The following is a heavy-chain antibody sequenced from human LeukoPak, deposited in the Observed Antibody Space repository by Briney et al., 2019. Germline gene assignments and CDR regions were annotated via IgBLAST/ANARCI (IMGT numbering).Heavy chain of an antibody. CDR1: GYTFTGYY. V-gene: IGHV1-2*02. Sequence: ASVKVSCKASGYTFTGYYMHWVRQAPGQGLEWMGWISPNSGGTNYAQKFQGRVTITADKSTSTAYMELSSLRSEDTAVYYCARDLNTCSGGSCYYDYWGQGTLVTVSS. J-gene: IGHJ4*02. CDR3: ARDLNTCSGGSCYYDY. CDR2: ISPNSGGT. D-gene: IGHD2-15*01.